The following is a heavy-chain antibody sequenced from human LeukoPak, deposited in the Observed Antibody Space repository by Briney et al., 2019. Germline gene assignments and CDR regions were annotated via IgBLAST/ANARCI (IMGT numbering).Heavy chain of an antibody. Sequence: SQTLSLSCAVSGGSISSGGYSWSWIRQPPGKGLEWIGYIYHSGSTYYNPSLKSRVTISVDRSKNQFSLKLSSVTAADTAVYYCARFVVGSSGYDYWGQGTLVTVSS. CDR1: GGSISSGGYS. CDR2: IYHSGST. J-gene: IGHJ4*02. V-gene: IGHV4-30-2*01. D-gene: IGHD3-22*01. CDR3: ARFVVGSSGYDY.